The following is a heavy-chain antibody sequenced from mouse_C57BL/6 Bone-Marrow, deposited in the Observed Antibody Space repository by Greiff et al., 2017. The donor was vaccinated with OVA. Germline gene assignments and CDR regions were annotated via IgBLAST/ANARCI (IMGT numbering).Heavy chain of an antibody. V-gene: IGHV1-55*01. CDR3: ARRAYYGSSHWYFDV. Sequence: QVQLKQPGAELVKPGASVKMSCKASGYTFTSYWITWVKQRPGQGLEWIGDIYPGSGSTNYNEKFKSKATLTVDTSSSTAYMQLSSLTSEDSAVYYCARRAYYGSSHWYFDVWGTGTTVTVSS. CDR2: IYPGSGST. J-gene: IGHJ1*03. CDR1: GYTFTSYW. D-gene: IGHD1-1*01.